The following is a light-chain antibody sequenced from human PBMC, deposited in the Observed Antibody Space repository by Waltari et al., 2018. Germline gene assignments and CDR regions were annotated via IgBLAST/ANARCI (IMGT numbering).Light chain of an antibody. CDR3: GQAIAFPLT. CDR1: QSLLHNNGNTY. V-gene: IGKV2-40*01. CDR2: GGS. Sequence: DIVMTQTPLSLPITPGETASISCRSSQSLLHNNGNTYLHWYLQKQGQSQQLLIYGGSNRGSGVPDRFTGSGSGTDFTLKISKVEAEDVEIYYCGQAIAFPLTFGQGTKVEIK. J-gene: IGKJ1*01.